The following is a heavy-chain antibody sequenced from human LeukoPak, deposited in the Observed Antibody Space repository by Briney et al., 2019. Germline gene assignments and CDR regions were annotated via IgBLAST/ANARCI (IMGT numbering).Heavy chain of an antibody. CDR2: IYSGGIT. V-gene: IGHV3-66*01. CDR3: ARDGYYDSSGYRKHDGFDI. J-gene: IGHJ3*02. Sequence: GGSLRLSCAASGFTASTNYMSWVRQAPGKGLEWVSLIYSGGITQYADSVKGRFTISRDNSKNTLYLQMTSLRAEDTAVYHCARDGYYDSSGYRKHDGFDIWGQGTLVTVSS. CDR1: GFTASTNY. D-gene: IGHD3-22*01.